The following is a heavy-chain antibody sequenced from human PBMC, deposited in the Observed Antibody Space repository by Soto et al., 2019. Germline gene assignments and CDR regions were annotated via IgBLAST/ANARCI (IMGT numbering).Heavy chain of an antibody. CDR3: AKYGCSSTSCPRGDY. CDR2: ISGSGGST. Sequence: EVQLLESGGGLVQPGGSLRLSCAASGFTFSSYAMSWVRQAPGKGLEWVSAISGSGGSTYYADSVKGGFTISRDNSKNTLYLQMTSLRAEDTAVYYCAKYGCSSTSCPRGDYWGQGTLVTVSS. J-gene: IGHJ4*02. CDR1: GFTFSSYA. D-gene: IGHD2-2*01. V-gene: IGHV3-23*01.